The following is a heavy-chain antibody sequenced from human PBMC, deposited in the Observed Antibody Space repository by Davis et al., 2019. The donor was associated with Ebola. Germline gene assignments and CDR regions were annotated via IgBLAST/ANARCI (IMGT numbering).Heavy chain of an antibody. J-gene: IGHJ4*02. CDR3: ARRLRVARTHDY. D-gene: IGHD4-17*01. Sequence: SETLSLTCNVSGDSIGSGDNYWSWIRQPPGKGLEWIGYIYASGSAYYNPSPRSRLTISIDTSKNEFSLKLSSVTAADTAVYYCARRLRVARTHDYWGQGTLVTVSS. CDR1: GDSIGSGDNY. CDR2: IYASGSA. V-gene: IGHV4-30-4*02.